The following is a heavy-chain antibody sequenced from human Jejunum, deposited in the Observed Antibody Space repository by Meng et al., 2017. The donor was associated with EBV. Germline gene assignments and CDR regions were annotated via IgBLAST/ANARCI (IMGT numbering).Heavy chain of an antibody. V-gene: IGHV4-61*01. CDR2: VSDYGST. CDR1: GGSVSSGSYY. Sequence: QVQLPESGPGLVKPSETLSLTCAVSGGSVSSGSYYWSWIWQPPGKGLEWIGFVSDYGSTRYNSSLKSRITISADTSKNQFSLKLTSVTPADTAIYYCARDFSSGYFAYWGQGTLVTVSS. D-gene: IGHD3-22*01. CDR3: ARDFSSGYFAY. J-gene: IGHJ4*02.